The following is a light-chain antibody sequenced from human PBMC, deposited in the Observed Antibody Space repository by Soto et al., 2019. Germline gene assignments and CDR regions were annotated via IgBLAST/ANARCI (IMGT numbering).Light chain of an antibody. CDR3: SSYSISTAYL. Sequence: QSVLTQPASVSGSPGQSITISCTGTSSDIGGYNSVSWYQQHPGKAPKLVIYAVSNRPSGVSSRFSGSKSGNTASLTMSGLQAEDEADYFCSSYSISTAYLFGTGTKVTVL. CDR1: SSDIGGYNS. V-gene: IGLV2-14*01. CDR2: AVS. J-gene: IGLJ1*01.